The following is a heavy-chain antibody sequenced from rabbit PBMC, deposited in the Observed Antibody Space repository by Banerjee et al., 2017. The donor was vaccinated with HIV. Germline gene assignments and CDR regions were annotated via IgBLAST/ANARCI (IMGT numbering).Heavy chain of an antibody. CDR1: GIDFSSYYY. D-gene: IGHD8-1*01. CDR2: IYAGSSGST. Sequence: QEQLVESGGGLVQPEGSLTLTCKASGIDFSSYYYMCWVRQAPGKGLEWIGCIYAGSSGSTYYARWAKGRFTISKTSSTTVTLQMTSLTAADTATYFCARSLDYAGYSYIQYGMDLWGPGTLVTVS. V-gene: IGHV1S45*01. CDR3: ARSLDYAGYSYIQYGMDL. J-gene: IGHJ6*01.